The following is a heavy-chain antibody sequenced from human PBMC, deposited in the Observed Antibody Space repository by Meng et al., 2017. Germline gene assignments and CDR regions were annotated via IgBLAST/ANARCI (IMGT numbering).Heavy chain of an antibody. J-gene: IGHJ4*02. CDR3: ARDCSGGSCYSIGV. CDR2: IYYSGST. CDR1: GGSVSSGSYY. Sequence: AQLQESGPGLVRPSENLSLPCTVSGGSVSSGSYYWSWIRQPPGKGLEWIGYIYYSGSTNYNPSLKSRVTISVDTSKNQFSLKLSSVTAADTAVYYCARDCSGGSCYSIGVWGQGTLVTVSS. V-gene: IGHV4-61*01. D-gene: IGHD2-15*01.